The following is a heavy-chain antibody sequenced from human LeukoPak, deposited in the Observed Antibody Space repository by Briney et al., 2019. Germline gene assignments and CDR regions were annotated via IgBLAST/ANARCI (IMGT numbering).Heavy chain of an antibody. J-gene: IGHJ4*02. V-gene: IGHV3-7*05. CDR3: ARVARFVTAWHGVWEY. Sequence: PGGSLRLSCAASGFTFSDHWMTWVRQAPGKGLEWVANIKQDGSQVYYVGSVNGRFTISRDNAKSSLSLQMNTLRADDTAVYYCARVARFVTAWHGVWEYWGQGTLVTVSS. CDR2: IKQDGSQV. CDR1: GFTFSDHW. D-gene: IGHD3-16*01.